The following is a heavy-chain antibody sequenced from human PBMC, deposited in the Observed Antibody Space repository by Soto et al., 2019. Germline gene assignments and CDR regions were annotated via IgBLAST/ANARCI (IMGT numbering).Heavy chain of an antibody. J-gene: IGHJ4*02. CDR1: GFILRNYD. CDR3: AKDQGSSWYEIDY. D-gene: IGHD6-13*01. V-gene: IGHV3-23*01. Sequence: PGGSLRLSCASSGFILRNYDMSWVRQAPGKGLEWVSGVRGGGSSTYYADSVKGRFTISRDNSKNTLYLQMNSLRAEDTAVYYCAKDQGSSWYEIDYWGQGTLVT. CDR2: VRGGGSST.